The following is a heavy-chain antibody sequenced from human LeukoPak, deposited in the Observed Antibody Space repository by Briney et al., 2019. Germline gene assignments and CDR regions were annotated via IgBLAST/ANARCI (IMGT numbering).Heavy chain of an antibody. Sequence: PGGSLRLSCSASGLTFSSYAMYWVRQAPGKGLEYVSGISSNGGSTYYADSVKGGFTISRDNSKNTLYLQMSSLRAEDTAVYYCVKITSSSGGDYWGQGTLVTVSS. CDR1: GLTFSSYA. CDR2: ISSNGGST. J-gene: IGHJ4*02. CDR3: VKITSSSGGDY. D-gene: IGHD6-19*01. V-gene: IGHV3-64D*09.